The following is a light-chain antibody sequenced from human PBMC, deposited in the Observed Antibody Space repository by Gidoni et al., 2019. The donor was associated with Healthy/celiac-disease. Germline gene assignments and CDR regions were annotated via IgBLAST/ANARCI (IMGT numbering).Light chain of an antibody. CDR1: QSISSY. J-gene: IGKJ4*01. V-gene: IGKV1-39*01. CDR3: QQSYSTLTLT. Sequence: DIQMTQSPSSLSSSFGDRVTITCRASQSISSYLNWYQQKPGKAPKLLIYAASSLQSGVPSRFSGSGSGTDFTLTISSLQPEDFATYYCQQSYSTLTLTCXGXTKVEIK. CDR2: AAS.